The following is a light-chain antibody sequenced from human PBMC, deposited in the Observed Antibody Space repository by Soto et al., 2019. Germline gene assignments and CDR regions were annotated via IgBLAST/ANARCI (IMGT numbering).Light chain of an antibody. CDR3: QQRSNWPWT. CDR2: DAS. V-gene: IGKV3-11*01. Sequence: IVFTQFPCTLSVSRREIATLSCRASQSVSSYLAWYQQKPGHAPSLLIYDASNRVTGIPDRFSGSGSGTDFTLTISSLEPEDFAVYYCQQRSNWPWTVGQGTKVDIK. CDR1: QSVSSY. J-gene: IGKJ1*01.